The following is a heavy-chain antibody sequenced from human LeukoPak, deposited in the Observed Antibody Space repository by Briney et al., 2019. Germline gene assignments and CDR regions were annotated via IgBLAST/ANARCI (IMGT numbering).Heavy chain of an antibody. Sequence: ASVKVSCKASGYTFTGYYMHWVRPAPGQGLEWMGWINPNSGGTNYAQKFQGRVIMTRDTSISTAYMELSRLRSDDTAVYYCARPWKWLSPDAFDIWGQGTMVTVSS. V-gene: IGHV1-2*02. CDR3: ARPWKWLSPDAFDI. D-gene: IGHD3-22*01. CDR1: GYTFTGYY. CDR2: INPNSGGT. J-gene: IGHJ3*02.